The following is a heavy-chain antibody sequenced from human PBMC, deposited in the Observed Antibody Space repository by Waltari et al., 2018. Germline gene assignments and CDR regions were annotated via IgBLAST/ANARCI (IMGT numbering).Heavy chain of an antibody. Sequence: QVQLVQSGAEVKKPGASVKVSCKASGYTFTGYYMHWVRQAPGQGLEWMGRINPNSGGTNYAQKFQGRVTMNRDTSISTAYMELSRLRSDDTAVYYCARGVVVVVAAWGWFDPWGQGTLVTVSS. D-gene: IGHD2-15*01. J-gene: IGHJ5*02. V-gene: IGHV1-2*06. CDR1: GYTFTGYY. CDR2: INPNSGGT. CDR3: ARGVVVVVAAWGWFDP.